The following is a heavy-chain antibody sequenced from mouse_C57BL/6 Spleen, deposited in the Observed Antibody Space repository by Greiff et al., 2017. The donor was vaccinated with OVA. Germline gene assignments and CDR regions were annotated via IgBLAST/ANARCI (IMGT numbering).Heavy chain of an antibody. J-gene: IGHJ1*03. D-gene: IGHD1-1*01. V-gene: IGHV1-18*01. CDR1: GYTFTDYN. CDR3: ARHYGSRDWYFDV. CDR2: INPNNGGT. Sequence: VQLQQSGPELVKPGASVKIPCKASGYTFTDYNMDWVKQSHGKSLEWIGDINPNNGGTIYNQKFKGKATLTVDKSSSTADMELRSLTSEDTAVYYCARHYGSRDWYFDVWGTGTTVTVSS.